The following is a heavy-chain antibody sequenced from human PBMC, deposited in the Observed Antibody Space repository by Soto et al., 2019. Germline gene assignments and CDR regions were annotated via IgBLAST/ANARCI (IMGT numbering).Heavy chain of an antibody. CDR1: GFTFSSYA. V-gene: IGHV3-23*01. CDR2: ISGSGGST. J-gene: IGHJ4*02. D-gene: IGHD3-3*01. Sequence: GGSLRLSCAASGFTFSSYAMSWVRQAPGKGLEWVSAISGSGGSTYYAGSVKGRFTISRDNSKNTLYLQMNSLRAEDTAVYYCAKDPHYDFWSGWDYYFDYWGQGTLVTVSS. CDR3: AKDPHYDFWSGWDYYFDY.